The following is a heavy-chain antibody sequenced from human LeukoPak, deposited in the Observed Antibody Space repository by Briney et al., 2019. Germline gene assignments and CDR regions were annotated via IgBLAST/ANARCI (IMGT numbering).Heavy chain of an antibody. D-gene: IGHD6-19*01. CDR2: IQYDGSNK. V-gene: IGHV3-30*02. J-gene: IGHJ4*02. CDR3: AKDQSSGRPFDY. Sequence: GGSLRLSCAASGFTFSSYSMNWVRQAPGKGLEWVTLIQYDGSNKYYADSVRGRFTISRDNSKNTLYLQMNSLRAEDTAVYYCAKDQSSGRPFDYWGQGTLVTVSS. CDR1: GFTFSSYS.